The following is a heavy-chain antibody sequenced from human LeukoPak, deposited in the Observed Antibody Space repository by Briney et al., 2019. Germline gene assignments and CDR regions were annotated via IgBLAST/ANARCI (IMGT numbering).Heavy chain of an antibody. D-gene: IGHD3-9*01. Sequence: GGSVRLSCAASGFTFSSYSMNWVRQAPGKGLEWVSSISSSSSYIYYADSVKGRFTISRDNAKNSLYLQMNSLRAEDTAVYYCARGYFDWLGYFDYWGQGTLVTVSS. V-gene: IGHV3-21*01. CDR2: ISSSSSYI. J-gene: IGHJ4*02. CDR1: GFTFSSYS. CDR3: ARGYFDWLGYFDY.